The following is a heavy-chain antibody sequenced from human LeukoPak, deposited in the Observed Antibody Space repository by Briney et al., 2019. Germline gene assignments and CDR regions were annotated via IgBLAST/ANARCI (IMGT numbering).Heavy chain of an antibody. CDR2: ISYSGST. J-gene: IGHJ6*02. V-gene: IGHV4-61*01. CDR1: GGSVWSDSNY. D-gene: IGHD3-3*01. CDR3: ASSTYYDFWSGYLGYYYGMDV. Sequence: PSETLSLTCTVSGGSVWSDSNYWSWIRQPPGKGLEWIGYISYSGSTNYNPSLKSRVTISVDTSKNQFSLKLSSVTAADTAVYYCASSTYYDFWSGYLGYYYGMDVWGQGTTVTVSS.